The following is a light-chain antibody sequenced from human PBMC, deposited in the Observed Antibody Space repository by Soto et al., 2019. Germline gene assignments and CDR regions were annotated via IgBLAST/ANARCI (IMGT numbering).Light chain of an antibody. CDR1: QGVSSS. CDR3: QQLNSYSWM. Sequence: DIHLTQSPSFLSASVGDRVTITCRASQGVSSSLAWYQQKPGKAPKLLIYAASTLQSGVPSRFSGSGSGTEFTLTISSLQPEDFATYYCQQLNSYSWMFGQGTKVEIK. CDR2: AAS. V-gene: IGKV1-9*01. J-gene: IGKJ1*01.